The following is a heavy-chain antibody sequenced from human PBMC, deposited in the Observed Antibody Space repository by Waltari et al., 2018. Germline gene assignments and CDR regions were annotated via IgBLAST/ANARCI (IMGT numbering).Heavy chain of an antibody. Sequence: QVQLQPWGAGLLKPSETLSLTCAVSGGSFSYYYWSWIRQPPGKGLEWIGEINHSGNTNYNPSLKSRVTISVDTSKNQFSLKLSSATAADTAVYYCARDPTRLRTFDYWGQGTLVTVSS. J-gene: IGHJ4*02. V-gene: IGHV4-34*01. CDR2: INHSGNT. CDR1: GGSFSYYY. D-gene: IGHD3-16*01. CDR3: ARDPTRLRTFDY.